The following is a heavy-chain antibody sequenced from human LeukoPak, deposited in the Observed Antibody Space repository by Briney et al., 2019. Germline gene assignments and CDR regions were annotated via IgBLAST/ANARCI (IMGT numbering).Heavy chain of an antibody. D-gene: IGHD2-2*02. CDR3: ARAPNCSSTSCYRGNNWFDP. V-gene: IGHV4-39*07. Sequence: SETLSLTCTVSGGSISSSSYYWGWIRQPPGKGLEWIGGIYYSGSTYYNPSLKSRVTISVDTSKNQFSLKLSSVTAADTAVHYCARAPNCSSTSCYRGNNWFDPWGQGTLVTVSS. J-gene: IGHJ5*02. CDR2: IYYSGST. CDR1: GGSISSSSYY.